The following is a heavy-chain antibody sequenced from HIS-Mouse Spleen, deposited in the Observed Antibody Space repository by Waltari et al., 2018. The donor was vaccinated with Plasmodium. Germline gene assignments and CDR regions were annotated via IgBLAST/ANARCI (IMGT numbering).Heavy chain of an antibody. CDR1: GGSISSGGYY. D-gene: IGHD3-22*01. CDR3: ARAPKRRNYYDSSGYRPAEYFQH. CDR2: IYYSGST. Sequence: QVQLQESGPGLVKPSQTLSLTCTVSGGSISSGGYYWSWIRQHPGKGLEWIGYIYYSGSTYYKQSLEGRVTISVDTSKNQFSLKLSSVTAADTAVYYCARAPKRRNYYDSSGYRPAEYFQHWGQGTLVTVSS. J-gene: IGHJ1*01. V-gene: IGHV4-31*03.